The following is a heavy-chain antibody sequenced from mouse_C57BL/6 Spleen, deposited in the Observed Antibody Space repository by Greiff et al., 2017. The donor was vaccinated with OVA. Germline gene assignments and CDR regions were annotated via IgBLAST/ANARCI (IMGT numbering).Heavy chain of an antibody. D-gene: IGHD2-13*01. CDR3: ARRLQYWYFDV. CDR1: GFTFSSYG. J-gene: IGHJ1*03. Sequence: EVQGVESGGDLVKPGGSLKLSCAASGFTFSSYGMSWVRQTPDKRLEWVATISSGGSYTYYPDSVKGRFTISRDNAKNTLYLQMSSLKSEDTAMYYCARRLQYWYFDVWGTGTTVTVSS. V-gene: IGHV5-6*01. CDR2: ISSGGSYT.